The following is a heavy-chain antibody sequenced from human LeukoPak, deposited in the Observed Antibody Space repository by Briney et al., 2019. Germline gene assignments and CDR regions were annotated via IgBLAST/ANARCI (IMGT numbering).Heavy chain of an antibody. D-gene: IGHD5-12*01. CDR2: INSDGSST. CDR3: ARVGQAGYVGYPLDY. Sequence: PGGSLRLSCAASGFTFSSYWMHWVRQAPGKGLMWVSRINSDGSSTSCADSVKGRFTISRDNAKNTLYLQMNSLRAEDTAVFYCARVGQAGYVGYPLDYRGQGTLVTVSS. J-gene: IGHJ4*02. V-gene: IGHV3-74*01. CDR1: GFTFSSYW.